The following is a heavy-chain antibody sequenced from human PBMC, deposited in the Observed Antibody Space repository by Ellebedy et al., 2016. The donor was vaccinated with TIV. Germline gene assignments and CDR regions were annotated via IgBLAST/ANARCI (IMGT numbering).Heavy chain of an antibody. V-gene: IGHV3-21*01. D-gene: IGHD5-12*01. CDR2: ISSSSTYI. CDR3: ATSDIVATIIYMDV. Sequence: PGGSLRLSCAGSGFTFSEYSLNWVRQAPGKGLEWVSSISSSSTYIYYADSLKGRFTISRDDAKNSLYLQMNNLRAEDTAVYYCATSDIVATIIYMDVWGKGTTVTVSS. CDR1: GFTFSEYS. J-gene: IGHJ6*03.